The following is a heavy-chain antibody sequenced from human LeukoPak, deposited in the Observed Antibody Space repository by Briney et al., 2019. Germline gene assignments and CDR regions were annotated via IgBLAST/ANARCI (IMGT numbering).Heavy chain of an antibody. CDR3: ARRGGCISTSCNLDY. CDR2: IVVGSGNT. J-gene: IGHJ4*02. CDR1: GFTFTSSA. Sequence: SVKVSCKASGFTFTSSAVQWVRQARGQRLEWIGWIVVGSGNTNYAQKFQERVTITRDMSTSTVYMDLSSLRSEDTAIYYCARRGGCISTSCNLDYWGQGTLVTVSS. D-gene: IGHD2-2*01. V-gene: IGHV1-58*01.